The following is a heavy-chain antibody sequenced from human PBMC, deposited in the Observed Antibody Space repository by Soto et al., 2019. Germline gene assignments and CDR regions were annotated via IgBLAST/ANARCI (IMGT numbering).Heavy chain of an antibody. V-gene: IGHV3-73*02. CDR1: GFTFSGSA. CDR3: TRHHIAVALAGYYGMDV. D-gene: IGHD6-19*01. Sequence: EVQLVESGGGLVQPGGSLKLSCAASGFTFSGSAMHWVRQASGKGLEWVGRIRSKANSYATAYAASVKGRFTISRDDSKNTAYLQMNSLKTEDTAVYYWTRHHIAVALAGYYGMDVWGQGTTVTVSS. J-gene: IGHJ6*02. CDR2: IRSKANSYAT.